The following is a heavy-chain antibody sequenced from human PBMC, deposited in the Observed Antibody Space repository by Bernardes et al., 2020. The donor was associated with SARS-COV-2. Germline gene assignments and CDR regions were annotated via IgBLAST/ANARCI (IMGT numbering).Heavy chain of an antibody. CDR3: ARDDCGGDCYPPYYYYGMDV. J-gene: IGHJ6*02. D-gene: IGHD2-21*02. CDR1: GGSISSYY. Sequence: SEPLSLTCTVSGGSISSYYWSWIRQPAGKGLEWIGRIYTSGSTNYNPSLKSRVTMSVDTSKNQFSLKLSSVTAADTAVYYCARDDCGGDCYPPYYYYGMDVWGQGTTVTVSS. CDR2: IYTSGST. V-gene: IGHV4-4*07.